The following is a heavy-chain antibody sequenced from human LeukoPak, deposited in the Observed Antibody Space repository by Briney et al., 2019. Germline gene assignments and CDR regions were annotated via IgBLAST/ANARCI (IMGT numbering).Heavy chain of an antibody. CDR2: IIPIFGTA. CDR3: ARDHYYYDSSGYDY. D-gene: IGHD3-22*01. J-gene: IGHJ4*02. V-gene: IGHV1-69*05. CDR1: GGTFSNYA. Sequence: SVKVSCKASGGTFSNYAISWVRQAPGQGLEWMGRIIPIFGTANYAQKFQGRVTITTDESTSTAYMELSSLRSEDTAVYYCARDHYYYDSSGYDYWGQGTLVTVSS.